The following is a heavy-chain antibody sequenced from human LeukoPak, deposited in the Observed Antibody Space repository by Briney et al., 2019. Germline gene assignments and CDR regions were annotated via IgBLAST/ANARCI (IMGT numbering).Heavy chain of an antibody. CDR3: ASRFPKWSGYYWSDY. J-gene: IGHJ4*02. V-gene: IGHV4-30-4*08. CDR1: GGSISSGDYY. CDR2: IYYSGST. D-gene: IGHD3-3*01. Sequence: SQTLSLTCTVSGGSISSGDYYWSWIRQPPGKGLEWIGYIYYSGSTYYNPSLKSRVTISVDTSKNQFSLKLSSVTAADTAVYYCASRFPKWSGYYWSDYWGQGTLVTVSS.